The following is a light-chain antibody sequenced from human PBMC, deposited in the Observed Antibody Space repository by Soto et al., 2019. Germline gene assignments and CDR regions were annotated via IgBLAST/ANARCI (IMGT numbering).Light chain of an antibody. CDR1: SSDVGGYNY. CDR3: SSYTSSSTRV. CDR2: DVN. V-gene: IGLV2-14*01. J-gene: IGLJ1*01. Sequence: QSVLTQPASVSGSPGQSINISCTGNSSDVGGYNYVSWYQQNPGKAPKLMIYDVNNRPSGVSYRFSGSKSGNTASLTISGLQAEDEADYYCSSYTSSSTRVFGTGTKLTVL.